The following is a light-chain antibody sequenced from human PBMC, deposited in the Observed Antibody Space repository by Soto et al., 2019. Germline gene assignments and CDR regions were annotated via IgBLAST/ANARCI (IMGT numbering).Light chain of an antibody. V-gene: IGKV3-20*01. Sequence: EIVLTQSSGTLSLSPGERVTLSCRASQSVSSNYLAWYQQKSGQAPRLLIYRASTRATGIPDRFSGSGSGTAFSLITSRLEPADSAVDYCQQYAAAPLTFGGGTKLEIK. J-gene: IGKJ4*01. CDR3: QQYAAAPLT. CDR2: RAS. CDR1: QSVSSNY.